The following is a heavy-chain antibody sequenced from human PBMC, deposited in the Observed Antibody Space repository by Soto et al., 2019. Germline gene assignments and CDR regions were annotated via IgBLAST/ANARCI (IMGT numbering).Heavy chain of an antibody. Sequence: ASVKVSCKASGFTFTSSAMQWVRQARGQRLEWIGWIVVGSGNTNYAQKFQERVTITRDMSTSTAYMELSSLRSEDTAVYYCAAGAGNGCSGGSCVVYYYMDVWGKGTTVTVSS. CDR2: IVVGSGNT. CDR3: AAGAGNGCSGGSCVVYYYMDV. J-gene: IGHJ6*03. D-gene: IGHD2-15*01. V-gene: IGHV1-58*02. CDR1: GFTFTSSA.